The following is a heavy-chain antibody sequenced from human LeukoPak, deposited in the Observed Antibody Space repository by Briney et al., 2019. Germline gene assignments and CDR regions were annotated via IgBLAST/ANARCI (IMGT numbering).Heavy chain of an antibody. CDR2: ISSSSSHI. CDR1: GFTTHYW. CDR3: ARALAH. V-gene: IGHV3-21*01. Sequence: GGSLRLSCTASGFTTHYWLNWVRQAPGKGLEWVSSISSSSSHIYYADSVKGRFTISRDNAKSSLYLQMDSLRAEDTAVYYCARALAHWGQGTLVTVSP. J-gene: IGHJ4*02. D-gene: IGHD3-3*02.